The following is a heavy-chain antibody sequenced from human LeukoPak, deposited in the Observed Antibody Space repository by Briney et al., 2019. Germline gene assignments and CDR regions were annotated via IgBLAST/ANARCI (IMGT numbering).Heavy chain of an antibody. CDR1: GFTFSSYG. D-gene: IGHD4-23*01. CDR2: ISGSGGST. Sequence: GGSLRLSCAASGFTFSSYGMTWVRQAPGKGLEWVSTISGSGGSTYYADSVKGRFTISRDISKNTLYLHMNSLRAEDTAVYYCAKDIFTVASNFDYWGQGTLVTVSS. J-gene: IGHJ4*02. V-gene: IGHV3-23*01. CDR3: AKDIFTVASNFDY.